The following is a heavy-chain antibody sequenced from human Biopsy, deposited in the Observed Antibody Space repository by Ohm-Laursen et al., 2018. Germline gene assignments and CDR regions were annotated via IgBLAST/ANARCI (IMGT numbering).Heavy chain of an antibody. CDR2: VYNGGIT. CDR1: GGSISSETNY. J-gene: IGHJ5*02. V-gene: IGHV4-39*07. D-gene: IGHD3-3*01. CDR3: ARTPRDSFWSGSYKRGLWFDP. Sequence: TLSLTCAVSGGSISSETNYWGWIRQPPGKGLEWIGHVYNGGITNYNPSLKSRVTISKDTSKNQFSLQVNSVTAADTAVYYCARTPRDSFWSGSYKRGLWFDPWGQGTLVIVSS.